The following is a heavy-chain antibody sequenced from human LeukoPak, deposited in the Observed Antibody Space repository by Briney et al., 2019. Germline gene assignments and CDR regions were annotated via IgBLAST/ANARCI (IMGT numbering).Heavy chain of an antibody. CDR1: GCTFTSYG. CDR2: ISAYNGNT. D-gene: IGHD5-18*01. J-gene: IGHJ4*02. Sequence: ASVKVSCKASGCTFTSYGISWVRQAPGQGLEWMGWISAYNGNTNYAQKFQGRVTMTEDTSTDTAYMELSSLRSEDTAVYYCATGYSYGPGHYWGQGTLVTVSS. CDR3: ATGYSYGPGHY. V-gene: IGHV1-18*01.